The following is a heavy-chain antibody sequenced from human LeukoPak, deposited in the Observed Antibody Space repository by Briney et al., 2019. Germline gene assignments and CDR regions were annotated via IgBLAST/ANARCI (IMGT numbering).Heavy chain of an antibody. CDR1: GFSVSNYW. V-gene: IGHV3-7*01. J-gene: IGHJ6*03. Sequence: GGSLRLSCVASGFSVSNYWMSWVCQAPGQRLEWVANIKPDGSEKYYVDSVKGRFTISRDNAKNSLFVQMNSLRAEDTAVYYCARRDAYYMDVWGKGTTVTVSS. CDR3: ARRDAYYMDV. CDR2: IKPDGSEK. D-gene: IGHD5-24*01.